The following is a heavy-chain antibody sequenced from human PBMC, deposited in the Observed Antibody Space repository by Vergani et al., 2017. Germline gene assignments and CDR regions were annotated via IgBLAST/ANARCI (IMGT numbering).Heavy chain of an antibody. D-gene: IGHD5-12*01. Sequence: EVQLLESGGDLVQPGGSLRLSCAASGFTFNHYAMNWVRQAPGKGLEWVSGISGSGGSTYYAGSVKGRFTISRDSSKNTLYLQMNSLSAGDTAVYYCAKANPRNSGYDYRYYYHAMDVWGQGTTVIVSS. CDR1: GFTFNHYA. CDR3: AKANPRNSGYDYRYYYHAMDV. CDR2: ISGSGGST. V-gene: IGHV3-23*01. J-gene: IGHJ6*02.